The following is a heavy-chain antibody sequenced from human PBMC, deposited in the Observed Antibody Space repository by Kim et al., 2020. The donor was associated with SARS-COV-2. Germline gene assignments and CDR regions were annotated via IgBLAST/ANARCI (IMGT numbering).Heavy chain of an antibody. V-gene: IGHV4-39*01. CDR3: ARREWLGYFDY. J-gene: IGHJ4*02. CDR2: T. Sequence: TDYTPSLNNRVTRSVDTSKNQFSLKLSSVTAADTAVYYCARREWLGYFDYWGQGTLVTVSS. D-gene: IGHD3-3*01.